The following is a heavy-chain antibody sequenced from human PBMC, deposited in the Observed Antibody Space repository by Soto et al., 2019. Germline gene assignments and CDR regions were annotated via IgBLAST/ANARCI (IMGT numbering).Heavy chain of an antibody. CDR1: GFTFSDHY. V-gene: IGHV3-72*01. J-gene: IGHJ4*02. D-gene: IGHD1-26*01. Sequence: GSLRLSCAASGFTFSDHYMDWVRQAPGKGLEWVGRTRKKANSYATEYAASVNGRFTISRDDSKNSLYLQMNSLKTEDTAVYYCARVSGSYYFDYWGQGTLVTVSS. CDR2: TRKKANSYAT. CDR3: ARVSGSYYFDY.